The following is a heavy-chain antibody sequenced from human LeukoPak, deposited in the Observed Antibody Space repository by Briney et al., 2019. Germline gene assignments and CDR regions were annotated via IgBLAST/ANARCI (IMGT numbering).Heavy chain of an antibody. Sequence: PGGSLRLSCAASGFTFSSYEMNWVRQAPGKGLEWVSYISSSGSTIYYADPVKGRFTISRDNAKNSLYLQMNSLRAEDTAVYYCARDLRYGSQLWSWGYFDYWGQGTLVTVSS. CDR3: ARDLRYGSQLWSWGYFDY. CDR1: GFTFSSYE. V-gene: IGHV3-48*03. J-gene: IGHJ4*02. D-gene: IGHD5-18*01. CDR2: ISSSGSTI.